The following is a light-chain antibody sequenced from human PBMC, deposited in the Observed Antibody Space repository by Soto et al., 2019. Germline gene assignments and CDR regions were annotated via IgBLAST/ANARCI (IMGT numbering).Light chain of an antibody. CDR2: GAS. J-gene: IGKJ5*01. V-gene: IGKV3-20*01. Sequence: EIVLTQSPGTLSLSPGERATLSYRASQSVSSNYLAWYQQKPGQAPSLLIYGASSRATGIPDRFSGSGSGTDFTLTISRLEPEDFGMYYCQQYGTSAPITFGQGTRVEIE. CDR3: QQYGTSAPIT. CDR1: QSVSSNY.